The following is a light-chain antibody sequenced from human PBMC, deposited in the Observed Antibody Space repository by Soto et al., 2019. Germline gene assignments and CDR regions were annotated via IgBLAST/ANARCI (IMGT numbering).Light chain of an antibody. CDR3: SSYTSATTYV. V-gene: IGLV2-14*01. Sequence: QSVLTQPASVSGSPGQSITISCTGTSIDVGGYNYVSWYQHHPGKAPKLMIHEVSDRPSGISNRFSGSKSGNTASLTISGLQAEDEADYYCSSYTSATTYVFGNGTKVTVL. CDR2: EVS. J-gene: IGLJ1*01. CDR1: SIDVGGYNY.